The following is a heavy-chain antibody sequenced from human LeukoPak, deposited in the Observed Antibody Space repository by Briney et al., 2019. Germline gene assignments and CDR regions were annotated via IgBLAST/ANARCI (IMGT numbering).Heavy chain of an antibody. CDR3: ARVTTVTSWYFDL. CDR1: GYSISSGYY. CDR2: IYHSGSI. J-gene: IGHJ2*01. Sequence: SETLSLTCTVSGYSISSGYYWGWIRQPPGKGLEWIGNIYHSGSIYYNPSLKSRVTISVDTSKNQFSLNVRSVTAADTAVYYCARVTTVTSWYFDLCGRGTLVTVSS. D-gene: IGHD4-11*01. V-gene: IGHV4-38-2*02.